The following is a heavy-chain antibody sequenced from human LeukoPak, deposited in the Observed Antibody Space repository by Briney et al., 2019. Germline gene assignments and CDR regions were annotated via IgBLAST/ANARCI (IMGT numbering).Heavy chain of an antibody. Sequence: GGSLRLSCAASGFTFSSYAMHWVRQAPGKGLEWVAVISYDGSNKYYADSVKGRFTISRDNSENTLYLQMNSLRAEDTAVYYCAREGTGYSWDYWGQGTLVTVSS. J-gene: IGHJ4*02. CDR2: ISYDGSNK. V-gene: IGHV3-30-3*01. CDR3: AREGTGYSWDY. D-gene: IGHD1-1*01. CDR1: GFTFSSYA.